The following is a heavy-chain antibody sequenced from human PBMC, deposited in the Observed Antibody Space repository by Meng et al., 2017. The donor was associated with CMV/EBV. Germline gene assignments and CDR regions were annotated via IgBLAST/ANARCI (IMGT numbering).Heavy chain of an antibody. CDR3: ARVFVRGVIKNNWFDP. CDR1: GFTLSSYA. CDR2: ISYDGSNK. Sequence: SGFTLSSYAMHWVRQAPGKGLEWVAVISYDGSNKYYADSVKGRFTISRDNSKNTLYLQMNSLRAEDTAVYYCARVFVRGVIKNNWFDPWGQGTLVTVSS. J-gene: IGHJ5*02. V-gene: IGHV3-30-3*01. D-gene: IGHD3-10*01.